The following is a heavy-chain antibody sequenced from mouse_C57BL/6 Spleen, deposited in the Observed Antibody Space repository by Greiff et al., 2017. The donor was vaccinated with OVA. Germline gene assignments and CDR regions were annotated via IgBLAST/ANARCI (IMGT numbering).Heavy chain of an antibody. CDR2: IWSGGST. V-gene: IGHV2-2*01. Sequence: QVHVKQSGPGLAQPSQSLSITCTVSGFSLTSYGVHWVRQSPGKGLEWLGAIWSGGSTDYNAAFISRLSISTDNSKSQVFFKMNSLQADDTAIYYCARKDYGNYRYFDVWGTGTTVTVSS. D-gene: IGHD2-1*01. CDR1: GFSLTSYG. CDR3: ARKDYGNYRYFDV. J-gene: IGHJ1*03.